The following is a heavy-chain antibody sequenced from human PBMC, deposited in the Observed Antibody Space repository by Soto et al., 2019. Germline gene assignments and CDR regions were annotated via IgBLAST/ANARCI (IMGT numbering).Heavy chain of an antibody. V-gene: IGHV3-23*01. J-gene: IGHJ5*02. CDR1: GFTFSSYA. D-gene: IGHD6-13*01. Sequence: GGSLRLSCAASGFTFSSYAMSWVRQAPGKGLEWVSAISGSGGSTYYADSVKGRFTISRDNSKNTLYLQMNSLRAEDTAVYYCAKGSYSSAWYYSPARDWLDPWGQGTRVTVFS. CDR3: AKGSYSSAWYYSPARDWLDP. CDR2: ISGSGGST.